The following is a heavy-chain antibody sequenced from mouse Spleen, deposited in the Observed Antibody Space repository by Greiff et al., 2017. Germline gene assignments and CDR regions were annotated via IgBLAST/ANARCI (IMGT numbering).Heavy chain of an antibody. D-gene: IGHD2-4*01. CDR2: INPRNGGT. Sequence: QVQLQQPGTELVKPGASVKLSCKASGYTFTSYWMHWVKQRPGQGLEWIGNINPRNGGTNYNEKFKSKATLTVDKSSSTAYMQLSSLTSEDSAVYYCARRGIYDYDDAGLDYWGQGTTLTVSS. V-gene: IGHV1-53*01. CDR1: GYTFTSYW. J-gene: IGHJ2*01. CDR3: ARRGIYDYDDAGLDY.